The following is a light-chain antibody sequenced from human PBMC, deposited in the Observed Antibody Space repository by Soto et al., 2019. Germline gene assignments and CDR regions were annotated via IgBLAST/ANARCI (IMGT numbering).Light chain of an antibody. Sequence: QSVLTQPASVSGSPGQSITISCTGSRGDVGGYGLVSWYQQYPGKGPTLIIYEVTNRPSGVSARFSGSKSGDTASLIISGLQAEDEADYYCSSYRRDNTQLCGTGTKGTVL. CDR1: RGDVGGYGL. CDR2: EVT. V-gene: IGLV2-14*01. J-gene: IGLJ1*01. CDR3: SSYRRDNTQL.